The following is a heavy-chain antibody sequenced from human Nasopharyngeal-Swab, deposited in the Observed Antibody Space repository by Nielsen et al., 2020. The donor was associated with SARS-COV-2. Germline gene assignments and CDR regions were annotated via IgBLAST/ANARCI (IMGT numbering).Heavy chain of an antibody. V-gene: IGHV3-23*01. CDR1: GFTFSSYA. J-gene: IGHJ3*02. CDR3: AKKLENILRYFDWLLDAFDI. Sequence: GESLKISCAASGFTFSSYAMSWVRQAPGKGLEWVSAISGSGGSTYYADSVRGRFTISRDNSKNTLYLQKNSLRAEDTAVYYCAKKLENILRYFDWLLDAFDIWGQGTMVTVSS. CDR2: ISGSGGST. D-gene: IGHD3-9*01.